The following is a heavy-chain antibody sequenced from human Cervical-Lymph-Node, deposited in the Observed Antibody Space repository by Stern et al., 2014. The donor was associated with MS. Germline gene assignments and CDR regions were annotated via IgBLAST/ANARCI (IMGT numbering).Heavy chain of an antibody. CDR1: GFTFSSYS. CDR3: ARDMHV. J-gene: IGHJ6*02. Sequence: VQLVESGGGLVQPGGSLRLSCAAAGFTFSSYSMNLVRQAPGKGLEWVSDIRSGSTTIYYADSVKGRFTISRDNAKNSLYLQMNSLRAEDTAVYYCARDMHVWGQGTTVTVSS. V-gene: IGHV3-48*01. CDR2: IRSGSTTI.